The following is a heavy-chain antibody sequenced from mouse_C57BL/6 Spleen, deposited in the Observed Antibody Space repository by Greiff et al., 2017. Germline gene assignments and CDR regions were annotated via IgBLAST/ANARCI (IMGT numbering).Heavy chain of an antibody. CDR2: INPSTGGT. J-gene: IGHJ2*01. Sequence: EVKLVESGPELVKPGASVKISCKASGYSFTGYYMNWVKQSPEKSLEWIGEINPSTGGTTYNQKFKAKATLTVDKSSSTAYMQLKSLTSEDSAVYYCARVGYDYERGDYFDYWGQGTTLTVSS. V-gene: IGHV1-42*01. CDR3: ARVGYDYERGDYFDY. D-gene: IGHD2-4*01. CDR1: GYSFTGYY.